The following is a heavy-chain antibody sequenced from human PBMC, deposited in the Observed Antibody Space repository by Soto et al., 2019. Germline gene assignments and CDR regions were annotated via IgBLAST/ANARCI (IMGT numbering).Heavy chain of an antibody. V-gene: IGHV1-3*05. D-gene: IGHD6-19*01. Sequence: QVQLVQSGAEEKKPGASVKVSCKASGYTFTSYAMHWVRQAPGQRLEWMGWINAGNGNTKYSQKFQGRVTITRDTSXTXADMELSSLRSEDTAGYYCARDSRLAVATRGWYFDLWGRGTLVTVSS. CDR2: INAGNGNT. CDR3: ARDSRLAVATRGWYFDL. CDR1: GYTFTSYA. J-gene: IGHJ2*01.